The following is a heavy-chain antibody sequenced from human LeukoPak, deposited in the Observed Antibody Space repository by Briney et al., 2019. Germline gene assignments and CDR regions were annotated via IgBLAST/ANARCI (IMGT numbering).Heavy chain of an antibody. D-gene: IGHD3-10*01. Sequence: SETLSLTCTVSGGSISSSSYYWGWIRQPPGKGLEWIGSIYYSGSTYYNPSLKSRVTISVDTSKNQVSLKLSSVTAADTAVYHCARDRFYYYGSGSPSNIWGQGTVVTVSS. CDR2: IYYSGST. CDR3: ARDRFYYYGSGSPSNI. V-gene: IGHV4-39*07. J-gene: IGHJ3*02. CDR1: GGSISSSSYY.